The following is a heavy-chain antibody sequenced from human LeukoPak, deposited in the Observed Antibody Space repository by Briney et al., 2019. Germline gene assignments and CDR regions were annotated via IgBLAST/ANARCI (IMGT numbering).Heavy chain of an antibody. Sequence: SVKVSCKASGGTFSSYAISWERQAPGQGLEWMGGIIPIFGTANYAQKFQGRVTITADESTSTAYMELSSLRSEDTAVYYCARDRDGYIRASPQAGLPWGQGTLVTVSS. CDR1: GGTFSSYA. CDR3: ARDRDGYIRASPQAGLP. J-gene: IGHJ5*02. D-gene: IGHD5-24*01. CDR2: IIPIFGTA. V-gene: IGHV1-69*13.